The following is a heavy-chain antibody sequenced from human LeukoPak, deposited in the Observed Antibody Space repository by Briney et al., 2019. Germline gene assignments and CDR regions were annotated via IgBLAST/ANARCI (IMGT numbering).Heavy chain of an antibody. Sequence: PSETLSLTCTVSGGSISSYYWSWIRQPPGKGLEWIGYIYYSGSTYYNPSLKSRVTISVDTSKNQFSLKLSSVTAADTAVYYCASRKQWLVDYWGQGTLVTVSS. CDR1: GGSISSYY. CDR3: ASRKQWLVDY. V-gene: IGHV4-59*06. J-gene: IGHJ4*02. D-gene: IGHD6-19*01. CDR2: IYYSGST.